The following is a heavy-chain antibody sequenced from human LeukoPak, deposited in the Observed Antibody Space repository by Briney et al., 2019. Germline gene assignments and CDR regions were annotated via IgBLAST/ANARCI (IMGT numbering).Heavy chain of an antibody. CDR1: GGSISSYY. D-gene: IGHD3-22*01. CDR3: ARADYDSSGWPDY. CDR2: IYYSGST. V-gene: IGHV4-59*01. Sequence: PSETLSLTCTVSGGSISSYYWSWIRQPPGKGLEWIGYIYYSGSTNYNPSLKSRVTISVDTSKNQFSLKLSSVTAADTAVYYCARADYDSSGWPDYWGQGTLVTVSS. J-gene: IGHJ4*02.